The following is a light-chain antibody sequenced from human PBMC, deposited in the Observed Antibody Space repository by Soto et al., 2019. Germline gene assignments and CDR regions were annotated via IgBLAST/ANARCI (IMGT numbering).Light chain of an antibody. Sequence: IQMTQSPRSVSASVGDTVTLSCQTSHGVSGWLAWYQQKPGKAPTLLIYTVSNLQGGVPSRFSGSGSGTDFSLTITNLQPEDVATYLCQQGKTFPFTFGPGTKVEVK. CDR2: TVS. V-gene: IGKV1-12*01. CDR1: HGVSGW. CDR3: QQGKTFPFT. J-gene: IGKJ3*01.